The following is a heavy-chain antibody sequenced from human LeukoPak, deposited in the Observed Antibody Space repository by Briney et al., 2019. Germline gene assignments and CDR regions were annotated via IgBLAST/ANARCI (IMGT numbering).Heavy chain of an antibody. CDR3: AKAAIWSGYYYFDY. D-gene: IGHD3-3*01. CDR2: ISGSGGST. J-gene: IGHJ4*02. CDR1: GFPFGGYA. V-gene: IGHV3-23*01. Sequence: PGGSLRLSCTASGFPFGGYAMSWVRQAPGKGLEWVSAISGSGGSTYYADSVKGRFTISRDNSKNTLYLQMNSLRAEDTAVYYCAKAAIWSGYYYFDYWGQGTLVTVSS.